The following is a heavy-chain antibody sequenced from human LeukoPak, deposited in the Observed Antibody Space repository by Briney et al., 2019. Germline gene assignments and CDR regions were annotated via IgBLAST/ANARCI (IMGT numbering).Heavy chain of an antibody. CDR2: ISAYNGNT. Sequence: EASVKVSCKASGYTFTSYSISWVRQAPGQGLKWMGWISAYNGNTNYAQKLQGRVTMTTDTSTSTAYMELSSLRSEDTAVYYCAREDYCGGDCLTAYGMDVWGQGTTVTVSS. CDR3: AREDYCGGDCLTAYGMDV. D-gene: IGHD2-21*02. J-gene: IGHJ6*02. CDR1: GYTFTSYS. V-gene: IGHV1-18*01.